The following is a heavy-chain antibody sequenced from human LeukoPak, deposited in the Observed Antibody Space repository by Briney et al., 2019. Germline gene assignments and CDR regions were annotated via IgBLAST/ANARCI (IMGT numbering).Heavy chain of an antibody. Sequence: TSETLSLTCTVSGDTISSYYWNWIRQPAGKGLEWIGRIYTSGSTNYDPSLKSRVTMSVDTSKNQFSLKLTSVTAADTAVYYCAGERYGDYYFDYWGQGTLVTVSS. D-gene: IGHD4-17*01. J-gene: IGHJ4*02. CDR1: GDTISSYY. V-gene: IGHV4-4*07. CDR3: AGERYGDYYFDY. CDR2: IYTSGST.